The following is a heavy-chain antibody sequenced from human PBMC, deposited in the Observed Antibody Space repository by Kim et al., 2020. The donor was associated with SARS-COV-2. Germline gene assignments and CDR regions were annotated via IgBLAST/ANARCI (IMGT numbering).Heavy chain of an antibody. Sequence: QGRVTMTRNTSINTAYMELSSLRSEDTAVYYCARLYGTMVRGVIPNCFDPWGQGTLVTVSS. V-gene: IGHV1-8*01. CDR3: ARLYGTMVRGVIPNCFDP. J-gene: IGHJ5*02. D-gene: IGHD3-10*01.